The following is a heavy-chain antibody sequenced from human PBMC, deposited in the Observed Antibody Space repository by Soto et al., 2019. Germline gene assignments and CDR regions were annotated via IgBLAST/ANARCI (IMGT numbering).Heavy chain of an antibody. CDR2: TNGGGDRT. J-gene: IGHJ4*02. CDR1: GFTFSNYA. D-gene: IGHD1-1*01. CDR3: AKDHWDRHNTTFPSDD. V-gene: IGHV3-23*01. Sequence: EVHLLESGGALAQPGGSLRLPCIASGFTFSNYAINYVRQSPVKELEWVSNTNGGGDRTYNTNSVTARFTVSRVNSKNMLSLQMNSLNAADTALYYCAKDHWDRHNTTFPSDDWGLGTLVSVTS.